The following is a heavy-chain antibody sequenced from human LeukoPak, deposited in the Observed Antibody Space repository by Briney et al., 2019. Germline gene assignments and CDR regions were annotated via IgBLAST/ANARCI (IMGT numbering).Heavy chain of an antibody. Sequence: SVKVSCKASGGTFSSYAISWVRQAPRQGLEWMGRIIPILGIANYAQKFQGRVTITADKSTSTAYMELSSLRSEDTAVYYCARAHAEWPRGRSFDYWGQGTLVTVSS. D-gene: IGHD5-12*01. J-gene: IGHJ4*02. CDR3: ARAHAEWPRGRSFDY. CDR2: IIPILGIA. CDR1: GGTFSSYA. V-gene: IGHV1-69*04.